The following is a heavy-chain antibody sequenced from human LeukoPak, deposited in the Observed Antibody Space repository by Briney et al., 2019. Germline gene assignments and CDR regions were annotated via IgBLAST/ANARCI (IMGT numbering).Heavy chain of an antibody. V-gene: IGHV4-34*01. J-gene: IGHJ4*02. Sequence: SETLSLTCAVYGESFTGYYWTWIRQPPGKGLEWIGEINHSGYINYNPPLKTRVTISVDTFKKEFSLRLTSVTAADTAIYYCARTRLWPTGTFDLWGQGTLVTVSS. D-gene: IGHD3-10*01. CDR3: ARTRLWPTGTFDL. CDR1: GESFTGYY. CDR2: INHSGYI.